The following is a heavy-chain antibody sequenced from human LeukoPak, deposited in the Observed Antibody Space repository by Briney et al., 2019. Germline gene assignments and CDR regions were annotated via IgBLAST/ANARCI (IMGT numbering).Heavy chain of an antibody. Sequence: GRSLRLSCAASGFTFSSYSMNWVRQAPGRGLEWVSYISSSSSTIYYADSVKGRFTISRDNAKNSLYLQMNSLRAEDTAVYYCARAHSSSWYGASYYYYYYMDVWGKGTTVTVSS. CDR2: ISSSSSTI. V-gene: IGHV3-48*01. CDR1: GFTFSSYS. D-gene: IGHD6-13*01. J-gene: IGHJ6*03. CDR3: ARAHSSSWYGASYYYYYYMDV.